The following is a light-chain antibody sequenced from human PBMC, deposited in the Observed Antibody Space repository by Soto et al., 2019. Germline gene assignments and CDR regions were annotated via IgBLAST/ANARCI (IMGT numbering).Light chain of an antibody. Sequence: DIQMTQSPSTLSASVGDRVTITCRASQSISSWLAWYKQTPGKAPKLLIYKASSLESGVPSRFSGSGSGTEFTLTISSLQPDDFATYYCQQYNAYPSTFGQRTKLEIK. CDR3: QQYNAYPST. CDR1: QSISSW. V-gene: IGKV1-5*03. J-gene: IGKJ2*01. CDR2: KAS.